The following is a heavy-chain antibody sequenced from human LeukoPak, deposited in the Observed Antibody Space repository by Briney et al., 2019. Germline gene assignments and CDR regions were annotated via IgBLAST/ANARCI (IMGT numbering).Heavy chain of an antibody. CDR3: AREPTPDGDYDYVWGSYRGHFDY. D-gene: IGHD3-16*02. Sequence: SQTLSLTCTVSGGSISSGNYYWSWIRQPAGKGLEWIGRIYISRSTNYNPSLKSRVTISVDTSKNQFSLKLSPVTAADTAVYYCAREPTPDGDYDYVWGSYRGHFDYWGQGTLVTVSS. CDR2: IYISRST. J-gene: IGHJ4*02. CDR1: GGSISSGNYY. V-gene: IGHV4-61*02.